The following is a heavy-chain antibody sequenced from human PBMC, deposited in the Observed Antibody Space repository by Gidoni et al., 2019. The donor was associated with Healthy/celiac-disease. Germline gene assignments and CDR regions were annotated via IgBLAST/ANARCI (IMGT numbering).Heavy chain of an antibody. CDR2: IYYSGST. CDR1: GGSISIYY. Sequence: QVQLQESGPGLVKPSETLSLTCTVSGGSISIYYWSWIRQPPGKGLEWIGYIYYSGSTNYNPSLKSRVTISVDTSKNQFSLKLSSVTAADTAVYYCARLVRGYYDSSGYYYDWFDPWGQGTLVTVSS. V-gene: IGHV4-59*08. J-gene: IGHJ5*02. D-gene: IGHD3-22*01. CDR3: ARLVRGYYDSSGYYYDWFDP.